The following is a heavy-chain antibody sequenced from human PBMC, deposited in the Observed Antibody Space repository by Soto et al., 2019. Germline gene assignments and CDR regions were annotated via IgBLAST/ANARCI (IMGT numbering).Heavy chain of an antibody. CDR2: IAKDGINK. Sequence: QVQLVESGGTVVQPWRSLRPSCSASGFTFRSYVIHLVRQAPGKGAEGGAAIAKDGINKHYSDSVKDRFTISRDNSKSTLNLQMNNLGGEDTAVYHCAREDESSGYAGTFHHWGQGTLVTVAS. CDR1: GFTFRSYV. CDR3: AREDESSGYAGTFHH. V-gene: IGHV3-30-3*01. D-gene: IGHD3-22*01. J-gene: IGHJ1*01.